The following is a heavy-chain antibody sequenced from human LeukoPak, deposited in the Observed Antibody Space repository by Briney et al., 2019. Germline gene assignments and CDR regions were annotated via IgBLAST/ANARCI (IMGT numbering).Heavy chain of an antibody. J-gene: IGHJ6*03. CDR1: GGSISSYY. Sequence: PSETLSLTCTVSGGSISSYYWSWIRQPAGKGVEWIGRIYTSGSTNYNPSLKSRVTMSVDTSKNQFSLKLSSVTAADTAVYYCARDQEWLVQDYYYYYMDVWGKGTTVTVSS. CDR2: IYTSGST. CDR3: ARDQEWLVQDYYYYYMDV. D-gene: IGHD6-19*01. V-gene: IGHV4-4*07.